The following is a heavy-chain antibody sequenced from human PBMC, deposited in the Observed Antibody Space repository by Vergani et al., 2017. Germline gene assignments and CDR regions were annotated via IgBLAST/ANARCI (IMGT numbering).Heavy chain of an antibody. V-gene: IGHV4-39*01. CDR1: GGSINPSSSF. CDR2: IYYSGST. J-gene: IGHJ4*02. CDR3: ARRTTMVRGVLEIARYYFDY. D-gene: IGHD3-10*01. Sequence: QLQLQESGPGLVKPSETLSLICTVSGGSINPSSSFWGWIRQSPGKGLEWIGSIYYSGSTYYNPSLKSRVTISVDTSKNQFSLKLSSVTAADTAVYYCARRTTMVRGVLEIARYYFDYWGQGTLVTVSS.